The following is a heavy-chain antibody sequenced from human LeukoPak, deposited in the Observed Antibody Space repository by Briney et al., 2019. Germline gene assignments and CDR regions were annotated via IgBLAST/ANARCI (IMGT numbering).Heavy chain of an antibody. CDR3: ARDRSEYYYCAMDV. CDR1: GFTFNIYA. J-gene: IGHJ6*02. Sequence: GGSLRLSCAASGFTFNIYAIHWVRQAPGKGLEWVAVISYDGSNKYYADSVKGRFTISRDTSKNTLYLQMNSLRAEDTAVYYCARDRSEYYYCAMDVWGQGTTVIVSS. D-gene: IGHD2/OR15-2a*01. CDR2: ISYDGSNK. V-gene: IGHV3-30-3*01.